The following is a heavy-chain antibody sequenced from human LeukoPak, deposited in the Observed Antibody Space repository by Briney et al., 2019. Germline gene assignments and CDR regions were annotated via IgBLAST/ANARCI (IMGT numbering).Heavy chain of an antibody. Sequence: NPSQTLSLTCTVSGGSISSGGYYWSWIRQHPGKSLEWIGYIYYSGSTYYNPSLKSRVTISVDTSKNQFSLKLSSVTAADTAVYYCARVEGDYMYWFDPWGQGTLVTVSS. V-gene: IGHV4-31*03. CDR2: IYYSGST. CDR3: ARVEGDYMYWFDP. CDR1: GGSISSGGYY. D-gene: IGHD4-17*01. J-gene: IGHJ5*02.